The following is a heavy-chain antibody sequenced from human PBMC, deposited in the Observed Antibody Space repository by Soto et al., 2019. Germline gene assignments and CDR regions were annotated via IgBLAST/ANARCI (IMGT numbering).Heavy chain of an antibody. V-gene: IGHV3-23*01. J-gene: IGHJ3*02. CDR1: GFTFSSYA. D-gene: IGHD3-22*01. CDR3: AKEYYYDSSGYPSAFDI. CDR2: ISGSGGST. Sequence: EVQLLESGGGLVQPGGSLRLSCAASGFTFSSYAMSWVRQAPGKGLEWVSAISGSGGSTYYADSVKGRFTISRDNSKNTLYLQMNSLRAEDTAVYYCAKEYYYDSSGYPSAFDIWGQGTMVTVSS.